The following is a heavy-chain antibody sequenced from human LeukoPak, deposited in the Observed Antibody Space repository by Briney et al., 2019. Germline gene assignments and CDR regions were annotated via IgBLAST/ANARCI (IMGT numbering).Heavy chain of an antibody. D-gene: IGHD6-19*01. J-gene: IGHJ4*02. CDR1: GFTFSSYG. CDR2: ISYDGSNK. CDR3: ASIAVAGTVFDY. V-gene: IGHV3-30*03. Sequence: GRSLRLSCAASGFTFSSYGMHWDRQAPGKGLEWVAVISYDGSNKYYADSVKGRFTISRDNSKNTLYLQMNSLRAEDTAVYYCASIAVAGTVFDYWGQGTLVTVSS.